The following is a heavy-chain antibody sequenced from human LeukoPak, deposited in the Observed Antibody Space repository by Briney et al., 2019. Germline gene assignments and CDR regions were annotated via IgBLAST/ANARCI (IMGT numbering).Heavy chain of an antibody. CDR1: GGSFSGYY. D-gene: IGHD5-12*01. CDR2: INHSGST. V-gene: IGHV4-34*01. J-gene: IGHJ4*02. Sequence: SETLSLTCAVYGGSFSGYYWSWIRQPPGKGLEWIGEINHSGSTNYNPSLKSRVTISVDTSKNQFSLKLSPVTAADTAVYYCAREYSGYDWYFDYWGQGTLVTVSS. CDR3: AREYSGYDWYFDY.